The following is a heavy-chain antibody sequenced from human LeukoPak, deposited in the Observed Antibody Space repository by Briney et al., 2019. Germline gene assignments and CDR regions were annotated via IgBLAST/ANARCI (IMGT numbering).Heavy chain of an antibody. J-gene: IGHJ4*02. Sequence: SETLSLTCTVSGGSISSSSYYWGWIRQPPGKGLEWIGSIYYSGSTYYNPSLKSRVTISVDTSKNQFSLKLSSVTAADTAVYYCARAGHYDFWSGFGGPGWFGYWGQGTLVTVSS. CDR1: GGSISSSSYY. CDR3: ARAGHYDFWSGFGGPGWFGY. CDR2: IYYSGST. D-gene: IGHD3-3*01. V-gene: IGHV4-39*07.